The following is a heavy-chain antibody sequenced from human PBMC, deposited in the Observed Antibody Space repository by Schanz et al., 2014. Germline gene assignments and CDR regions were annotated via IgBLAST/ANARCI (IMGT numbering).Heavy chain of an antibody. CDR3: AKDMARGGYNWVFDS. CDR1: GFTFGNYW. V-gene: IGHV3-7*03. CDR2: IKGDASDK. Sequence: EVQVVESGGGLVQPGGSLRLSCAVSGFTFGNYWMTWVRQAPGKGLEWVANIKGDASDKHYVDSVRGRFTFSRDNSLSTLYLQMNSRRAESSTLYYCAKDMARGGYNWVFDSWGQGTLVTVSS. J-gene: IGHJ4*02. D-gene: IGHD5-12*01.